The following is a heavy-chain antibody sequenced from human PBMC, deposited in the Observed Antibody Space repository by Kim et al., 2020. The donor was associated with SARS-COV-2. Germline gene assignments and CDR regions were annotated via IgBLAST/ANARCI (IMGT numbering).Heavy chain of an antibody. CDR2: ISGSGDST. V-gene: IGHV3-23*01. J-gene: IGHJ4*02. CDR1: GFNFRNYA. CDR3: AKKADFVVPGVVITEYYFDH. Sequence: GGSLRLSCAASGFNFRNYAMNWVRQAPGKGMEWVSTISGSGDSTYYADSVKGRFTVSRDNSKNTLYLQVNSLRAEDTAIYYCAKKADFVVPGVVITEYYFDHWGKGTLVTVSS. D-gene: IGHD3-10*01.